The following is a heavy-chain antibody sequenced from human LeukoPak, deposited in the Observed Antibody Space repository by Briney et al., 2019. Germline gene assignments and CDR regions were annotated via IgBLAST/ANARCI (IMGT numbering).Heavy chain of an antibody. CDR2: ISRSGDSI. V-gene: IGHV3-48*04. Sequence: GGSLRLSCAASGFTFENYWMNWVRQAPGKGLEWVSYISRSGDSIYYADSVEGRFTISRDNAKDSLFLQMNSLRAEDTAVYYCAGGGYSSGWYSSPDYWGQGTLVTVSS. CDR3: AGGGYSSGWYSSPDY. D-gene: IGHD6-19*01. CDR1: GFTFENYW. J-gene: IGHJ4*02.